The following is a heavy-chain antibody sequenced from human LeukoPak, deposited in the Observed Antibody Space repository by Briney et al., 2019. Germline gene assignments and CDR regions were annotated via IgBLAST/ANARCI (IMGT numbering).Heavy chain of an antibody. D-gene: IGHD6-19*01. CDR2: IYYSGST. CDR1: GVSISSYY. CDR3: ARAEIAVAFEY. V-gene: IGHV4-59*01. Sequence: KPSETLSLTCTVSGVSISSYYWSWIRQPPGKGLEWIVYIYYSGSTNYNPSLKSRVTISVDTSKNQFSLKLSSVTAADTGVYYCARAEIAVAFEYSGQGTLVTVSS. J-gene: IGHJ4*02.